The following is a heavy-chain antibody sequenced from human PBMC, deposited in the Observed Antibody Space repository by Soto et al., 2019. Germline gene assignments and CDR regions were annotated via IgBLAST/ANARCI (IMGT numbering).Heavy chain of an antibody. CDR1: GFTFSSYG. Sequence: ASVEVSCKASGFTFSSYGISWVRQAPGQGLEWMGWISAYNGNTNYAQKLQGRVTVTTDTSTSTAYMELRSLRSDDTAVYYCARDTYYDTSGYYPIFDYWGQGTLVTVSS. CDR2: ISAYNGNT. J-gene: IGHJ4*02. V-gene: IGHV1-18*01. CDR3: ARDTYYDTSGYYPIFDY. D-gene: IGHD3-22*01.